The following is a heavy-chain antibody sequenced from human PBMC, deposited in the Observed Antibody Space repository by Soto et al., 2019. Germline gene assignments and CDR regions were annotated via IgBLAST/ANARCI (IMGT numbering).Heavy chain of an antibody. Sequence: ASVKVSCKISGYTFSNYGINWVRQAPGQGLEWMGWISGYNGNTNYAQTVQGRVTMTTDTSTGTVYMELRSLKSDDTAIYYCSRFIMVGGWFDPNYYHGMDVWGQGTTVTVSS. V-gene: IGHV1-18*01. CDR2: ISGYNGNT. CDR1: GYTFSNYG. D-gene: IGHD6-19*01. J-gene: IGHJ6*02. CDR3: SRFIMVGGWFDPNYYHGMDV.